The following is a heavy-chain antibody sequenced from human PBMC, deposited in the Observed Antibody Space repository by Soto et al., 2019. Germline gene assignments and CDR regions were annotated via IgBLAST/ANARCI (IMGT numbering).Heavy chain of an antibody. CDR1: GFTFSSYG. CDR2: IWYDGSNK. J-gene: IGHJ4*02. V-gene: IGHV3-33*01. D-gene: IGHD4-17*01. Sequence: GGSLRLSCAASGFTFSSYGMHWVRQAPGKGLEWVAVIWYDGSNKYYADSVKGRFTISRDNSKNTLYLQMNSLRAEDTAVYYCARDIRRVRTTYSFDYWGQGTLVTVSS. CDR3: ARDIRRVRTTYSFDY.